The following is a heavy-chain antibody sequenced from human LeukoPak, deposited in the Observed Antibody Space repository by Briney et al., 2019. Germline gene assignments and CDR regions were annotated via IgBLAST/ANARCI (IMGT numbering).Heavy chain of an antibody. V-gene: IGHV3-53*01. Sequence: GGSLRLSCAASGLTVSSNHMSWVRQAPGKGLEWVSVIYSGGSTYYADSVKGRFTISRDNSKNTLYLQMNSLRAEDTAVYYCASGYCSGGSCYSVYFQQWGQGTLVTVSS. J-gene: IGHJ1*01. CDR3: ASGYCSGGSCYSVYFQQ. CDR1: GLTVSSNH. D-gene: IGHD2-15*01. CDR2: IYSGGST.